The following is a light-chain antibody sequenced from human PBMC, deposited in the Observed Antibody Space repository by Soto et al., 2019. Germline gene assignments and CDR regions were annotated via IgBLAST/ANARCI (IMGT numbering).Light chain of an antibody. J-gene: IGKJ1*01. CDR3: PQYGSSSWT. V-gene: IGKV3-20*01. CDR1: QSVSSSY. Sequence: DIVLTQSPGTRSLSPGERATLSCRASQSVSSSYLAWYQQKPGQAPRLLIYGASSRATGIPDRFSGSGSGTDFTLTISRLEPEDFAVYYCPQYGSSSWTFGQGTKVDIK. CDR2: GAS.